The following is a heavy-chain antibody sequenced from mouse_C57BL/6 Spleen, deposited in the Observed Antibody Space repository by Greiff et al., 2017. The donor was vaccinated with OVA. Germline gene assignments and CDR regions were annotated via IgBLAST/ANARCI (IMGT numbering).Heavy chain of an antibody. Sequence: QVQLQQSGAELVKPGASVKMSCKASGYTFTSYWITWVKQRPGHGLEWIGDIYPGSGSTNYNEKFKSKATLTVDTSSSTAYMQLSSLTSEDSAVYYCAKITTRVYYAMDYWGQGTSVTVSS. CDR1: GYTFTSYW. CDR2: IYPGSGST. CDR3: AKITTRVYYAMDY. V-gene: IGHV1-55*01. J-gene: IGHJ4*01. D-gene: IGHD2-4*01.